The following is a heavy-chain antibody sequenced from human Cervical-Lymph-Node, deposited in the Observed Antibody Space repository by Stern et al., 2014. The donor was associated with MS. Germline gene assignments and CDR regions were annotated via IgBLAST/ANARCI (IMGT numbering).Heavy chain of an antibody. Sequence: QVQLVESGGGVVQPGRSLRLSCAASGFTFSSNGMHWVRQAPGKGLEWVALISDDGSNKHYADSVKGRFTLSRDNSKNTLDLQMNSLRSEDTAVYYCAKELPGSHTFDVWGQGTMVTVSS. D-gene: IGHD1-14*01. CDR2: ISDDGSNK. CDR3: AKELPGSHTFDV. CDR1: GFTFSSNG. J-gene: IGHJ3*01. V-gene: IGHV3-30*18.